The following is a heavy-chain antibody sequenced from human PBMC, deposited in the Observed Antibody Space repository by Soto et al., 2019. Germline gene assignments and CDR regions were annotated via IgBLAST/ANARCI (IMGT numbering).Heavy chain of an antibody. V-gene: IGHV5-51*01. D-gene: IGHD2-15*01. J-gene: IGHJ5*02. CDR2: IYPGDSDT. CDR3: ARLVGRHIVVVVADNWFDP. Sequence: GESLKISCKGSGYSFTSYWIGWVRQMPGKGLEWMGIIYPGDSDTRYSPSFQGQVTISADKSISTAYLQWSSLKASDTAMYYCARLVGRHIVVVVADNWFDPWGQGTLVTVSS. CDR1: GYSFTSYW.